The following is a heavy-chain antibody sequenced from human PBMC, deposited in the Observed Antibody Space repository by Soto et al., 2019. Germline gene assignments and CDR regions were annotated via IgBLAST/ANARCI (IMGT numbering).Heavy chain of an antibody. CDR1: GFTFSSYW. Sequence: GGSLRLSCAASGFTFSSYWMHWVRQAPGKGLVWVSRINSDGSSTSYADSVKGRFTISRDNAKNTLYLQMNSLRAEDTAVYYCARDGGRRRPGGNYGMDVWGQGTTVTVSS. CDR2: INSDGSST. D-gene: IGHD2-15*01. V-gene: IGHV3-74*01. J-gene: IGHJ6*02. CDR3: ARDGGRRRPGGNYGMDV.